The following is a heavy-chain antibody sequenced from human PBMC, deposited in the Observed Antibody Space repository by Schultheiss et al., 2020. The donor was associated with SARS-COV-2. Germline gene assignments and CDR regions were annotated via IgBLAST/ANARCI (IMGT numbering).Heavy chain of an antibody. V-gene: IGHV4-31*03. CDR3: ARGEQWLVQSGYYYGMDV. Sequence: SETLSLTCTVSGCSISSGGYYWSWIRQHPGKGLEWIGEINHSGSTNYTPSLKSRVTISVDTSKNQFSLKLSSVTAADTAVYYCARGEQWLVQSGYYYGMDVWGQGTTVTVSS. J-gene: IGHJ6*02. D-gene: IGHD6-19*01. CDR2: INHSGST. CDR1: GCSISSGGYY.